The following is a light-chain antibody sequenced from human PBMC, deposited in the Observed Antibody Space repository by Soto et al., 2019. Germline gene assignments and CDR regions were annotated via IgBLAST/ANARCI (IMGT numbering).Light chain of an antibody. J-gene: IGKJ1*01. CDR1: QGISNY. Sequence: DIQMTQSPSSLSASVGDRVTITCRASQGISNYLAWYQQKPGKVHKLLIYAASTLQSGVPSRFSGSGSGTEFTLTISSLQPEDVATYYCQKNNGASWTFGQGTKVEIK. V-gene: IGKV1-27*01. CDR2: AAS. CDR3: QKNNGASWT.